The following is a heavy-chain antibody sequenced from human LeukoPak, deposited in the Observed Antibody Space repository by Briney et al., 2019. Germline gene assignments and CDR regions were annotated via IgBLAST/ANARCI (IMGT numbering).Heavy chain of an antibody. CDR3: AKAPYYDILTGYLGYYMDV. CDR2: ISGTGGTT. V-gene: IGHV3-23*01. J-gene: IGHJ6*03. Sequence: GGSLRLSCAASGFTFSSYAMSWVRQAPGKGLEWVSSISGTGGTTYYAESVKGRFTISRDNSKNTLYLQMNSLRAEDTAVYYCAKAPYYDILTGYLGYYMDVWGKGTTVTISS. D-gene: IGHD3-9*01. CDR1: GFTFSSYA.